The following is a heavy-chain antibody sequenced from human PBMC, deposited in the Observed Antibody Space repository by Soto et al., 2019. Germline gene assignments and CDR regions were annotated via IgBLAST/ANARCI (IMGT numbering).Heavy chain of an antibody. D-gene: IGHD3-16*02. Sequence: GGSLRLSCAPSGFTFSSYGMHWVRQAPGKGLEWVAVISYDGSNKYYADSVKGRFTISRDNSKNTLYLQMNSLRAEDTAVYYCAKESFFYWGQGTLVTVSS. CDR3: AKESFFY. CDR1: GFTFSSYG. CDR2: ISYDGSNK. V-gene: IGHV3-30*18. J-gene: IGHJ4*02.